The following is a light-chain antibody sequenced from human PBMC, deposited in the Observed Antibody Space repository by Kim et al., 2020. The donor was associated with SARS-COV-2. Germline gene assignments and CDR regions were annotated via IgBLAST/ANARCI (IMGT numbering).Light chain of an antibody. Sequence: SHAERPTLPCMASQSVLNTFAWYQNKHGQAPRLLIYGTSTRATGIPARFSGSASGKEFTLPINSLQSEDFAVCFCQPYDNRPPWTFGPGTKVDI. V-gene: IGKV3-15*01. CDR1: QSVLNT. J-gene: IGKJ1*01. CDR3: QPYDNRPPWT. CDR2: GTS.